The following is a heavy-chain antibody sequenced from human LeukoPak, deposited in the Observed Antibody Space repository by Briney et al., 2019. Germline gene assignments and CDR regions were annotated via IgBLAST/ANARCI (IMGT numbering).Heavy chain of an antibody. V-gene: IGHV3-23*01. CDR3: AKEASYGSGSKHYYYYGMDV. D-gene: IGHD3-10*01. CDR1: GFTFSSYA. CDR2: ISGSGGST. Sequence: PGGSLRLSCAASGFTFSSYAMSWVRQAPGKGLEWVSAISGSGGSTYYADSVKGRFTISRDNSKNTLYLQMNSLRAEDTAVYYRAKEASYGSGSKHYYYYGMDVWGQGTTVTVSS. J-gene: IGHJ6*02.